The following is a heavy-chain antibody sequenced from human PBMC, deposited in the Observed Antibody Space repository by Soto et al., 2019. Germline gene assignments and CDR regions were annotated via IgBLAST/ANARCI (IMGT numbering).Heavy chain of an antibody. CDR2: ISGSGSRI. Sequence: VGSRRLACAASEFTFSDSYMAWVRQAPGKGLEWVSYISGSGSRIYYADSVKGRFTVSRDNAKNSLFLQMNTLRAEDTAVYYCARESGLNWFDPWGPGT. D-gene: IGHD3-3*01. J-gene: IGHJ5*02. V-gene: IGHV3-11*01. CDR3: ARESGLNWFDP. CDR1: EFTFSDSY.